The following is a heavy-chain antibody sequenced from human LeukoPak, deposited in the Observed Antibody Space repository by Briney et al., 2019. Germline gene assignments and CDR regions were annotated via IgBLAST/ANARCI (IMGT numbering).Heavy chain of an antibody. CDR1: GGSISSYY. CDR2: IYTSGSA. D-gene: IGHD3-22*01. V-gene: IGHV4-4*07. CDR3: ARAEGVYYDSSTQHPFDY. J-gene: IGHJ4*02. Sequence: SETLSLTCTVSGGSISSYYWSWIRQPAGKGLEWIGRIYTSGSANYNPSLKSRVTMSVDTSKNQFSLKLSSVTAADTAVYYCARAEGVYYDSSTQHPFDYWGQGTLVTVSS.